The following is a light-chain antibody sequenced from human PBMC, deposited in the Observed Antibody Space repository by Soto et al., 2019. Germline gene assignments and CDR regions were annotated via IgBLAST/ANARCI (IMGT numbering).Light chain of an antibody. CDR3: QKYDYLPIT. CDR1: QYISNY. J-gene: IGKJ5*01. CDR2: DAS. Sequence: DIQITQSPASLSASVGDSVTITCRASQYISNYLNWYQQKPGKAPKLLIYDASNLDIGVPSRFSGSGSGTHFTFTISSLQPEDFATYYCQKYDYLPITFGQGTRLEIK. V-gene: IGKV1-33*01.